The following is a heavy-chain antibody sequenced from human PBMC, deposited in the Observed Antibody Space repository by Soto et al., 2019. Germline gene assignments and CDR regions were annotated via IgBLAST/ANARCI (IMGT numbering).Heavy chain of an antibody. J-gene: IGHJ4*02. CDR1: GFTFNTYG. CDR3: ARIGPYCGGDCYPDFDC. D-gene: IGHD2-21*02. V-gene: IGHV3-23*01. CDR2: VSGSGGGT. Sequence: EVQLLESGGGLVQPGGSLTLSCAASGFTFNTYGMTWVRQAPGKGLEWVSTVSGSGGGTYYADSVKGRFTISRVNSKNTMYLQMRNLRAEDTAVYFCARIGPYCGGDCYPDFDCWGLGTPVTVSS.